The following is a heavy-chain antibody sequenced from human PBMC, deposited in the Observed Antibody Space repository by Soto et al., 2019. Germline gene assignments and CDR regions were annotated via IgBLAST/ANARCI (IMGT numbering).Heavy chain of an antibody. V-gene: IGHV3-23*01. J-gene: IGHJ4*02. CDR3: AKSGSGWSAFDY. D-gene: IGHD6-19*01. CDR1: GFTFSSYA. CDR2: ISGSGATT. Sequence: PGGSLRLSCAASGFTFSSYAMSWVRQPPGKGLEWASGISGSGATTYYADSVKGRFTISRDNSKNTLYLQMNSLRAEHTAVYYCAKSGSGWSAFDYWGQGTLVTVSS.